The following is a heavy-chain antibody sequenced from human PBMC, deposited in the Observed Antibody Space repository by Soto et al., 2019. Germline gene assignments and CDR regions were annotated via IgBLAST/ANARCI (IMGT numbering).Heavy chain of an antibody. CDR3: ARVVGITMVRGVIIPGAGDWFYP. CDR1: GGSISSGGYY. D-gene: IGHD3-10*01. J-gene: IGHJ5*02. CDR2: VYYSGST. Sequence: QVQLQESGPGLVKPSQTLSLTCTVSGGSISSGGYYWSWIRQHPGKGLEWIGYVYYSGSTYYNPSLKSRVTISVDTSKNQFSLKLSSVTAADTAVYYCARVVGITMVRGVIIPGAGDWFYPWGQRTLVTVSS. V-gene: IGHV4-31*03.